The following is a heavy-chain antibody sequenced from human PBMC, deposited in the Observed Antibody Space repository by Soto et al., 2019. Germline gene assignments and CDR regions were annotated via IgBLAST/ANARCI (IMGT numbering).Heavy chain of an antibody. J-gene: IGHJ6*02. Sequence: SVKVSCKASGGTFSSYAISWVRQAPRQGLEWMGGIIPIFGTANYAQKFQGRVTITADESTSTAYMELSSLRSEDTAVYYCARGFTMIVLRHYGMDVWGQGTTVTVS. CDR2: IIPIFGTA. CDR1: GGTFSSYA. CDR3: ARGFTMIVLRHYGMDV. D-gene: IGHD3-22*01. V-gene: IGHV1-69*13.